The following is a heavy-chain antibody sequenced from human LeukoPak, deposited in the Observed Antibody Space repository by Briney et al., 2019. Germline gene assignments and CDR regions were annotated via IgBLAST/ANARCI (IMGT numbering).Heavy chain of an antibody. Sequence: GASVTVSCKASGYTFTNYAIHWVRQAPGQRLEWMGWINAGNGNTKYSQKFQGRVTITRDTSASTAYMELSSLRSEDTAVYYCARRSPDYYYYGMDVWGQGTTVTVSS. CDR2: INAGNGNT. V-gene: IGHV1-3*01. CDR1: GYTFTNYA. J-gene: IGHJ6*02. D-gene: IGHD3-10*01. CDR3: ARRSPDYYYYGMDV.